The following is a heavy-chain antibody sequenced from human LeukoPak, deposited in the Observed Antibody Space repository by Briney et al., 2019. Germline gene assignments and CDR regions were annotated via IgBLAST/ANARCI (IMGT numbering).Heavy chain of an antibody. CDR3: ARDLRQQLGGDWFGP. V-gene: IGHV1-69*04. J-gene: IGHJ5*02. D-gene: IGHD6-13*01. Sequence: ASVKVSCKASGGTFSSYAISWVRQAPGQGLEWMGRIIPILGIANYAQKFQGRVTITADKSTSTAYMELSSLRSEDTAVYYCARDLRQQLGGDWFGPWGQGTLVTVSS. CDR1: GGTFSSYA. CDR2: IIPILGIA.